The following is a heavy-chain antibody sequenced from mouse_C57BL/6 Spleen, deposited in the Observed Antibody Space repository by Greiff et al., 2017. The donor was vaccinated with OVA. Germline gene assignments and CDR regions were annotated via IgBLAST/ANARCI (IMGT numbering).Heavy chain of an antibody. V-gene: IGHV6-3*01. Sequence: EVQLVESGGGLVQPGGSMKLSCVASGFTFSNYWMNWVRQSPEKGLEWVAQIRLKSDNYATHYAESVKGRFTISRDDSKSSVYLQMNNLRAEDTGISYCTGPPSSYFDYWGPGTTLTVSS. CDR2: IRLKSDNYAT. CDR3: TGPPSSYFDY. J-gene: IGHJ2*01. CDR1: GFTFSNYW.